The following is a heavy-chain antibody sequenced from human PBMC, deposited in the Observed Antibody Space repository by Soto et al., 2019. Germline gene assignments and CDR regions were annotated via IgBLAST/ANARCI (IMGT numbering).Heavy chain of an antibody. CDR3: AKRGGYYYDY. CDR1: GFTFSSYD. Sequence: EVQLLESGGGLVQPGGSLRLSCTASGFTFSSYDMSWVRQAPGKGLEWVSAVSANGGRTYYADSVKGRLSNYRDNSKNTVYLQMSSLRDEDTAVYYCAKRGGYYYDYWGQGPLVTVSS. D-gene: IGHD3-16*01. CDR2: VSANGGRT. J-gene: IGHJ4*02. V-gene: IGHV3-23*01.